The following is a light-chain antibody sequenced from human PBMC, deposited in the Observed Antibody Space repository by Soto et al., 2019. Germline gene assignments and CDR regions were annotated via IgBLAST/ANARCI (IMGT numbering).Light chain of an antibody. J-gene: IGLJ1*01. V-gene: IGLV1-40*01. CDR3: QSYDSSLSVLYV. CDR1: SSNIGADYD. CDR2: GNS. Sequence: QSVLTQPPSVSGAPGQRVTISCTGSSSNIGADYDVHWYQQLPGTAPKLLIYGNSNRPSGVPDRFSGSKSGTSASLAITGLQAEDEADYYCQSYDSSLSVLYVFGTGTKVTVL.